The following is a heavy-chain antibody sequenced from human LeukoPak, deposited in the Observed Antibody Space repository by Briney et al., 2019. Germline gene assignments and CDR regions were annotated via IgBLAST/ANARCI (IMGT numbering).Heavy chain of an antibody. D-gene: IGHD7-27*01. Sequence: GGSLRLSCAASGFTFSSYDMSWVRQAPGKGLEWVSAISGSGGSTYYADSVKGRFTISRDNSKNTLYLQMNSLRAEDTAVYYCAKDGGLWVSAHWGDSWGRGTLVTVSS. J-gene: IGHJ4*02. CDR2: ISGSGGST. V-gene: IGHV3-23*01. CDR1: GFTFSSYD. CDR3: AKDGGLWVSAHWGDS.